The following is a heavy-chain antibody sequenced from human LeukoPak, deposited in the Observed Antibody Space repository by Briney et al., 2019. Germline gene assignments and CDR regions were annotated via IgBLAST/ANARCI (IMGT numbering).Heavy chain of an antibody. J-gene: IGHJ4*02. Sequence: SETLTLTCTVSGGSISSSSYLWGWIRQPPGKGLEWIGSLYCTGSTYNNAALTSRVTISGDTYKNQISLNLHSVTAADTAVYYCARQHERGSFVWEDSDSTLFPYTGNYFDYWGVGTVLTVPS. CDR1: GGSISSSSYL. CDR2: LYCTGST. CDR3: ARQHERGSFVWEDSDSTLFPYTGNYFDY. V-gene: IGHV4-39*01. D-gene: IGHD3-22*01.